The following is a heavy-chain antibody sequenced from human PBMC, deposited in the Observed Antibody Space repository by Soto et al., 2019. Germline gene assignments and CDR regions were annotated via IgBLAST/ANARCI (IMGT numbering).Heavy chain of an antibody. Sequence: PVGSLRLSCAASGFIFSTYSMHWVRQAPGKGLEWVSSISGSLGYVHYADSVKGRFTVSRDNIGTSLYLQMNSLRAEDTAVYYCAREGVHNYNEYNLDNWGLGTLVTVSS. CDR1: GFIFSTYS. CDR3: AREGVHNYNEYNLDN. CDR2: ISGSLGYV. D-gene: IGHD4-4*01. J-gene: IGHJ4*02. V-gene: IGHV3-21*01.